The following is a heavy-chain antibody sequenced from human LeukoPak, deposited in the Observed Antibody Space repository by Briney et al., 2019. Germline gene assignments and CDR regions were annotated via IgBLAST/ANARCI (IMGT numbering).Heavy chain of an antibody. D-gene: IGHD3-3*01. CDR2: IYHSGST. J-gene: IGHJ4*02. Sequence: SETLSLTCAVSGGSISSSNWWSWVRQPPGKGLEWIGEIYHSGSTNYNPSLKSRVTISVDKSKNQFPLKLSSVTAADTAVYYCARGGWAYYDFWSGYYGYWGQGTLVTVSS. V-gene: IGHV4-4*02. CDR3: ARGGWAYYDFWSGYYGY. CDR1: GGSISSSNW.